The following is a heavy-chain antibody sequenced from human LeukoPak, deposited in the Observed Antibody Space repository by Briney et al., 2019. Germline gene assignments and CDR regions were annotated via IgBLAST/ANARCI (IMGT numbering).Heavy chain of an antibody. D-gene: IGHD1-26*01. Sequence: SGPTLVNPTQTLTLTCTFSGFSLSTSGVGVGWIRQPPGKALEWLALIYWNDDKRYSPSLKSRLTITKDTSNNQVVLTKTNMDPVDTATYYCARDSGLYSGTYYYYGMDVWGQGTTVTVSS. CDR3: ARDSGLYSGTYYYYGMDV. J-gene: IGHJ6*02. CDR2: IYWNDDK. CDR1: GFSLSTSGVG. V-gene: IGHV2-5*01.